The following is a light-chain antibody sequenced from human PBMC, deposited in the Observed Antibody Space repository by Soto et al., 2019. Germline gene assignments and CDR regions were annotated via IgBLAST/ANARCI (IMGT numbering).Light chain of an antibody. CDR2: GAS. J-gene: IGKJ2*01. CDR3: QQYNDWPHT. V-gene: IGKV3-15*01. Sequence: EIVMTQSPATLSVSPGERATLSCRASQSVSSNLAWYQQKPGQAPRLLIYGASTRATGGPAGFSGSGSGTEFTLTISSLQSEDFAAYYCQQYNDWPHTFGQGTKLEIK. CDR1: QSVSSN.